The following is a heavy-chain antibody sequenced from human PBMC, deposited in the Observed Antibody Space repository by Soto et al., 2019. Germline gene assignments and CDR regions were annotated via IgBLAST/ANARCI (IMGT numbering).Heavy chain of an antibody. J-gene: IGHJ4*02. CDR2: ISAYNGNT. CDR1: GYTFTSYG. Sequence: QVQLVQSGAEVKKPGASVKVSCKASGYTFTSYGISWVRQAPGQGLEWMGGISAYNGNTNYAKKLQGRVTMTTDTATSTSYRERRSMRSEDTAMYYWARDEWSSAWHVGSNFDYWGQGTLVTVSS. V-gene: IGHV1-18*01. CDR3: ARDEWSSAWHVGSNFDY. D-gene: IGHD6-19*01.